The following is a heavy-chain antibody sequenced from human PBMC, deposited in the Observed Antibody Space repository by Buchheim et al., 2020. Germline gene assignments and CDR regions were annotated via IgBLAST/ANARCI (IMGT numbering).Heavy chain of an antibody. CDR1: GFSFSIYW. J-gene: IGHJ4*02. Sequence: EVQLVESGGGLVQPGGSLRLSCAASGFSFSIYWMSWVRQAPGKGLEWVANINLNGSEKNYVDSVKGRFTISRDKTKNSLYLQMNSVRPEDRAVYFCTRDYYGPGDSWGQGTL. D-gene: IGHD3-22*01. CDR3: TRDYYGPGDS. V-gene: IGHV3-7*01. CDR2: INLNGSEK.